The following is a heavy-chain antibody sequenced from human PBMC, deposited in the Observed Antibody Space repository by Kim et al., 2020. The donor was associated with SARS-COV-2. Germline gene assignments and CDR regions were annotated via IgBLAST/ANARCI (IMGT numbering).Heavy chain of an antibody. Sequence: YNDYAFSVKRRITINPDTSKNQFSLQLNSVTPEDTALYFCARTTATMFDFWGQGTLVTVSS. CDR2: YN. V-gene: IGHV6-1*01. J-gene: IGHJ4*02. CDR3: ARTTATMFDF. D-gene: IGHD5-12*01.